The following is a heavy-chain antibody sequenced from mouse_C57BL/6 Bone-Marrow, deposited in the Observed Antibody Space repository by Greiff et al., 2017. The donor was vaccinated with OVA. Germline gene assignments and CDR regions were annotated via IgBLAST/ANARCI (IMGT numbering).Heavy chain of an antibody. CDR3: ASLLWFRDFDV. D-gene: IGHD2-9*01. CDR2: INPDSSTI. Sequence: EVKLLESGGGLVQPGGSLKLSCAASGIDFSRYWMSWVRRAPGKGLEWIGEINPDSSTINYAPSLKDKFIISRDNAKNTLYLQMSKVRSEDTALYYCASLLWFRDFDVWGTGTTVTVSS. J-gene: IGHJ1*03. V-gene: IGHV4-1*01. CDR1: GIDFSRYW.